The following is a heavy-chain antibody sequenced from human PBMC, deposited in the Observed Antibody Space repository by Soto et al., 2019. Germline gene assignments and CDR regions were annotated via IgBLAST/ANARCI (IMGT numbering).Heavy chain of an antibody. D-gene: IGHD2-21*02. V-gene: IGHV4-61*01. CDR3: ARDRYCGGDCYYEHYYGMDV. Sequence: QVQLQESGPGLVKPSETLSLSCTVSGGSVSSENYYWSWIRQPPGKGLEWIGHIYYSGTTNSNPSLKGRVTMSVDTSKNQFSLKLSSMTAADTAVYYCARDRYCGGDCYYEHYYGMDVWGQGTTVTVSS. CDR2: IYYSGTT. CDR1: GGSVSSENYY. J-gene: IGHJ6*02.